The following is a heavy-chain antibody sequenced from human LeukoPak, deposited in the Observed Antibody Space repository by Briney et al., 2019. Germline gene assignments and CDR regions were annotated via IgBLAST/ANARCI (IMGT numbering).Heavy chain of an antibody. CDR3: ARDYYDSSGYYYVVY. CDR1: GYTFTGYN. CDR2: INPNSGGT. V-gene: IGHV1-2*02. Sequence: ASVKVSCKASGYTFTGYNMHWVRQAPGQGLEWMGWINPNSGGTNYAQKFQGRVTMTRDTSISTAYMELSRLRSDDTAVYYCARDYYDSSGYYYVVYWGQGTLVTVSS. J-gene: IGHJ4*02. D-gene: IGHD3-22*01.